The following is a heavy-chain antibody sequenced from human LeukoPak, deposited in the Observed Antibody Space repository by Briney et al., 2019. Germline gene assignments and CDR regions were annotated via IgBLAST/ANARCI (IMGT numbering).Heavy chain of an antibody. Sequence: KPSETLSLTCAVYGGSFSGYYWSWIRQPPGKGLEWIGEIVHSGNTKYNPSLKGRVTISVDTSKNQFSLNLTPVTAADTAVYYCARFGSSTWYKGAFDIWGQGTMVTVAS. CDR3: ARFGSSTWYKGAFDI. J-gene: IGHJ3*02. CDR1: GGSFSGYY. CDR2: IVHSGNT. D-gene: IGHD6-13*01. V-gene: IGHV4-34*12.